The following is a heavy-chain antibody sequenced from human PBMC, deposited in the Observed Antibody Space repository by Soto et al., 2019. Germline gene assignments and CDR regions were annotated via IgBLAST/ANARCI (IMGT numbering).Heavy chain of an antibody. V-gene: IGHV1-69*06. J-gene: IGHJ5*02. D-gene: IGHD5-18*01. CDR2: IIPIFGTA. CDR3: ARGGRGYSYGPTYNWFDP. CDR1: GGTFSSYA. Sequence: QVQLVQSGAEVKKPGSSVKVSCKASGGTFSSYAISWVRQAPGQGLEWMGGIIPIFGTANYAQKFQGRFTITADKSTSTAYMELSSLRSEDTAVYYCARGGRGYSYGPTYNWFDPWGQGTLVTVSS.